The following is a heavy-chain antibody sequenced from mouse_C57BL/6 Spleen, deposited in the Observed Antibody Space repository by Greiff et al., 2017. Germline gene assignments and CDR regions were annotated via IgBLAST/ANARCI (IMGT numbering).Heavy chain of an antibody. J-gene: IGHJ4*01. Sequence: QVQLQQPGAELVKPGASVKVSCKASGYTFTSYWMHWVKQRPGQGLEWIGRFHPSDSDTNYNQKFKGKATLTVDKSSSTAYLQFSSLTSEDSAVYYCAILYINAMDYWGQGTSVTVSS. CDR3: AILYINAMDY. D-gene: IGHD1-1*01. V-gene: IGHV1-74*01. CDR2: FHPSDSDT. CDR1: GYTFTSYW.